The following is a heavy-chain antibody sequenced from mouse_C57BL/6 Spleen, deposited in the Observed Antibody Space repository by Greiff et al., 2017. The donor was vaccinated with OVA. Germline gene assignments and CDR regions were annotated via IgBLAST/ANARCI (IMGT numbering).Heavy chain of an antibody. V-gene: IGHV6-3*01. CDR2: IRLKSDNYAT. Sequence: EVKLVESGGGLVQPGGSMKLSCVASGFTFSNYWMNWVRQSPEKGLEWVAQIRLKSDNYATHYAESVKGRFTISRDDSKSSVYLQMNNLRAEDTGIYYCTGGTTTVVPFAYWGQGTLVTVSA. CDR1: GFTFSNYW. J-gene: IGHJ3*01. CDR3: TGGTTTVVPFAY. D-gene: IGHD1-1*01.